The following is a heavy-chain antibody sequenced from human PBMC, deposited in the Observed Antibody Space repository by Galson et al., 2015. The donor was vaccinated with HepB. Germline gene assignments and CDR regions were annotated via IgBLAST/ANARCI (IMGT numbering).Heavy chain of an antibody. CDR3: AREAMIVAPAFDI. CDR1: GFTFSSYA. CDR2: ISYDGSNK. V-gene: IGHV3-30*04. Sequence: SLRLSCAASGFTFSSYAMHWVRQAPGKGLEWVAVISYDGSNKYYADSVKGRFTISRDNSENTLYLQMNSLRAEDTAVYYCAREAMIVAPAFDIWGQGTMVTASS. D-gene: IGHD3-22*01. J-gene: IGHJ3*02.